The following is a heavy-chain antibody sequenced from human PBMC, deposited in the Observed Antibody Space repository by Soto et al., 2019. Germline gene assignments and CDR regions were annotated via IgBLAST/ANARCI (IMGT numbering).Heavy chain of an antibody. Sequence: SETLSLTCTVSGGSINSGGYSWTWIRQPPGKGLEWIGFIYHTGTTYYNPSLKSRVTISVDTSKNQFSLKLSSVTAADTAVYYCATQEVGGSYVYTFDPWGQGTLVTVSS. CDR2: IYHTGTT. CDR3: ATQEVGGSYVYTFDP. D-gene: IGHD1-26*01. V-gene: IGHV4-30-2*03. CDR1: GGSINSGGYS. J-gene: IGHJ5*02.